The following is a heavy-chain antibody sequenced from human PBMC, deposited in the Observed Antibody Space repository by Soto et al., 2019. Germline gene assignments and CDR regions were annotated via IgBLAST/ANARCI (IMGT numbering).Heavy chain of an antibody. D-gene: IGHD6-6*01. Sequence: PGESLKISCKGSGYSFTSYWIGWVRQMPGKGLEWMGIIYPGDSDTRYSPSFQGQVTISADKSISTAYLQWSSLKASDTAMYYCASSSIAARTRYYYYYMDVWGKGTTVTVSS. CDR3: ASSSIAARTRYYYYYMDV. CDR2: IYPGDSDT. V-gene: IGHV5-51*01. CDR1: GYSFTSYW. J-gene: IGHJ6*03.